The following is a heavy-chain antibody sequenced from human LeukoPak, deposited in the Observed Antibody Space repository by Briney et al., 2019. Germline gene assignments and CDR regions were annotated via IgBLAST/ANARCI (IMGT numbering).Heavy chain of an antibody. D-gene: IGHD6-19*01. Sequence: PGGSLRLSCAASGFTFSSYWMSWVRQAPGKGLEWVANIKQEGSEKYYVDSVKGRFTISRDNAKNSLYLQMNSLRAEDTAVYYCVGSSGWWGFDYWGQGTLVTVSS. J-gene: IGHJ4*02. CDR3: VGSSGWWGFDY. V-gene: IGHV3-7*01. CDR1: GFTFSSYW. CDR2: IKQEGSEK.